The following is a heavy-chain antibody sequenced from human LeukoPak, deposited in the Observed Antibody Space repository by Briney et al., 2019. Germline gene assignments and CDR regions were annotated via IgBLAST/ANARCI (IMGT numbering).Heavy chain of an antibody. V-gene: IGHV3-48*01. Sequence: PGGSLRLSCAASGFTFSSYSMNWVRQAPGKGLEWVSYVSGSSSTIYYAYSVKGRFTISRDNAKNSLYLQINSRRADDTAVYYCARDFPGVDYWGQGTLVTVSS. J-gene: IGHJ4*02. CDR3: ARDFPGVDY. CDR2: VSGSSSTI. D-gene: IGHD7-27*01. CDR1: GFTFSSYS.